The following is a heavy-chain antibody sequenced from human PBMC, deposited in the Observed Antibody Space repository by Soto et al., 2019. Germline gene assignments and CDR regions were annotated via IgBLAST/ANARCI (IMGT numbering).Heavy chain of an antibody. CDR2: ISFNSGSI. J-gene: IGHJ3*01. V-gene: IGHV3-9*01. Sequence: ALLRSCLAFGSTFDDYATHWVRQVPGKGLGWVSVISFNSGSIGYAESVKGRFTISRDNARNSLYLQMNSMRAEDTALHYCARDIEENQLLYVVLDFWGQGKMVTVS. D-gene: IGHD2-2*01. CDR1: GSTFDDYA. CDR3: ARDIEENQLLYVVLDF.